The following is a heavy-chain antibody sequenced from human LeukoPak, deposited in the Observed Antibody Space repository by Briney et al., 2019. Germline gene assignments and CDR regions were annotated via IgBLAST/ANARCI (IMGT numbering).Heavy chain of an antibody. V-gene: IGHV3-7*01. CDR2: INEHGSEK. CDR1: GFTFSISW. J-gene: IGHJ4*02. Sequence: PGGSLRLSCDASGFTFSISWMNWVRHAPGKGLEWVASINEHGSEKYYVDSVKGRFTFSKDNAKNSLYLQMTSLRVEDTAVYYCTRDSGRFRLDYWGQGILVSVCS. CDR3: TRDSGRFRLDY. D-gene: IGHD1-26*01.